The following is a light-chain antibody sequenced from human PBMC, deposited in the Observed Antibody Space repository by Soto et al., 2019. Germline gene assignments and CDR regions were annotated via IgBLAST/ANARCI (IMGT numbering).Light chain of an antibody. CDR3: QVLDSSSDHRVV. V-gene: IGLV3-21*02. Sequence: SYELTQAPSVSVAPGQTARITCGGNNIAIKSVHWYQQKPGQAPVLVVYDDGDRPSGIPERFSGSNSGNTATLTITRVEAGDEADYHCQVLDSSSDHRVVFGRGTKLTVL. J-gene: IGLJ2*01. CDR2: DDG. CDR1: NIAIKS.